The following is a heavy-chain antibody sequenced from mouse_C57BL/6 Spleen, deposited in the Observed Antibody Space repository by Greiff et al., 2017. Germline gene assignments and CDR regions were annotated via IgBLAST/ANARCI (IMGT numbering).Heavy chain of an antibody. V-gene: IGHV1-15*01. CDR1: GYTFTDYE. Sequence: VQVVESGAELVRPGASVTLSCKASGYTFTDYEMHWVKQTPVHGLEWIGAIDPETGGTAYNQKFKGKAILTADKSSSTAYMELRSLTSEDSAVYYCTRWGGYGAMDYWGQGTSVTVSS. J-gene: IGHJ4*01. CDR3: TRWGGYGAMDY. CDR2: IDPETGGT. D-gene: IGHD2-2*01.